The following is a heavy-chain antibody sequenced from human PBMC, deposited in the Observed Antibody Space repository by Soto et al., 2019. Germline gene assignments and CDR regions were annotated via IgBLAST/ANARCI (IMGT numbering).Heavy chain of an antibody. CDR2: INPNSGGT. CDR1: GYTFTGYY. Sequence: GASVKVSCKASGYTFTGYYMHWVRQAPGQGLEWMGWINPNSGGTNYAQKFQGWVTMTRDTSISTAYMELSSLRSDNTAVYYCARGPDMATSSYCYYGPDVWGQGTTVTVSS. V-gene: IGHV1-2*04. CDR3: ARGPDMATSSYCYYGPDV. J-gene: IGHJ6*02. D-gene: IGHD6-13*01.